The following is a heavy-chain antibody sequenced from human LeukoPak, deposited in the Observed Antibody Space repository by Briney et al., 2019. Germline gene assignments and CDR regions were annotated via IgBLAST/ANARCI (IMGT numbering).Heavy chain of an antibody. CDR3: ARRRSSGSDWAFDI. V-gene: IGHV4-4*07. CDR2: IYTSGHT. CDR1: GDSIRGYY. J-gene: IGHJ3*02. Sequence: SETLSLTCTVSGDSIRGYYWSWIRQPAGKGLEWIGRIYTSGHTYYNPSLNSRFTMSVDTPRNQFSLEVNSVTAADTAVYYCARRRSSGSDWAFDIWGQGTMVTVSS. D-gene: IGHD3-22*01.